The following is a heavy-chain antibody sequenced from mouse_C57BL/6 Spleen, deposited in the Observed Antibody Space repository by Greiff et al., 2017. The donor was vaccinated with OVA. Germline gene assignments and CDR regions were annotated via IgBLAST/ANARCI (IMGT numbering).Heavy chain of an antibody. D-gene: IGHD2-4*01. Sequence: EVKVVESGGGLVKPGGSLKLSCAASGFTFSDYGMHWVRQAPEKGLEWVAYISSGSSTIYYADTVKGRFTISRDNAKNTLFLQMTSLRSEDTAMYYCARGPYYDYDYFDYWGQGTTLTVSS. CDR2: ISSGSSTI. J-gene: IGHJ2*01. CDR3: ARGPYYDYDYFDY. V-gene: IGHV5-17*01. CDR1: GFTFSDYG.